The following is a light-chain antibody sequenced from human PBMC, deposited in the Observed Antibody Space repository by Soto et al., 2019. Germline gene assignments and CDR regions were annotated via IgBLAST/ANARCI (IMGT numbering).Light chain of an antibody. CDR2: EVT. J-gene: IGLJ1*01. CDR1: SSDVGGYNY. V-gene: IGLV2-8*01. Sequence: QSVLTQPPSASGSPGQSVTISCTGTSSDVGGYNYVSWYQQHPGKVPKLMIYEVTKRPSGVPDRFSGSKSGNTASLTVSGLQAEDEADYYCISPAGDSYYVFGTRTKLTVL. CDR3: ISPAGDSYYV.